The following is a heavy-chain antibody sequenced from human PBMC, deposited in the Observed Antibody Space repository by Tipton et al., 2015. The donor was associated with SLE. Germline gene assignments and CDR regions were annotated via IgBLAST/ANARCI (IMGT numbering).Heavy chain of an antibody. D-gene: IGHD4-17*01. CDR3: AKDNLGGGGDSTFDY. CDR1: GFTFSSYW. CDR2: IKQDGSEK. V-gene: IGHV3-7*03. J-gene: IGHJ4*02. Sequence: SLRLSCAASGFTFSSYWMSWVRQAPGKGLEWVANIKQDGSEKYYVDSVKGRFTISRDNAKNSLYLQMNSLRAEDTAFYYCAKDNLGGGGDSTFDYWGQGTLVTVSS.